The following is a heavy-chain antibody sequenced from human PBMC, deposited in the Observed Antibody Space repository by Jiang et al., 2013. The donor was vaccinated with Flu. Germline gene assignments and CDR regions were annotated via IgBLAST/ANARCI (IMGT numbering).Heavy chain of an antibody. V-gene: IGHV4-39*01. CDR1: GGSISSDVFH. J-gene: IGHJ4*02. D-gene: IGHD3-10*01. Sequence: PSETLSLTCTVSGGSISSDVFHWGWIRQPPGKGLEWIASIYLSGRTHYNPSLKSRVTISEHTSRNQLSLKLRSVTAADTAVYYCASTRGYWGQGSLVIVSS. CDR2: IYLSGRT. CDR3: ASTRGY.